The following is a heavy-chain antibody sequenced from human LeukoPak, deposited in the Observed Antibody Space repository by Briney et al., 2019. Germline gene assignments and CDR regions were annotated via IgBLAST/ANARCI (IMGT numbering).Heavy chain of an antibody. CDR1: GYTFTSYY. D-gene: IGHD1-26*01. J-gene: IGHJ5*02. Sequence: ASVKVSCKASGYTFTSYYMHWVRQAPGQGLEWMGIINPSGGSTSYAQKFQGRVTMTRDTSTSTLYMEPSSLRSEDPAVYYCARDSRSVGAHNWFDPWGQGTLVTVSS. CDR2: INPSGGST. CDR3: ARDSRSVGAHNWFDP. V-gene: IGHV1-46*03.